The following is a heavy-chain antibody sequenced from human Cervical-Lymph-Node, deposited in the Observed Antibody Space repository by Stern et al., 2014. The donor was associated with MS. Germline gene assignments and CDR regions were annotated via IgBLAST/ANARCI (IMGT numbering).Heavy chain of an antibody. D-gene: IGHD3-3*01. J-gene: IGHJ4*02. CDR3: ARDNRFENFDY. CDR1: GASITSGNW. Sequence: QVQLQESGPGLVKPSGTLSLTCAVSGASITSGNWWSWVRQSPGKGLEWIGEIYHVGRTTYNPSLNSRVTISVDKSKNQFSLNLTSVTAADTAIYYCARDNRFENFDYWGQGTLVTVSS. V-gene: IGHV4-4*02. CDR2: IYHVGRT.